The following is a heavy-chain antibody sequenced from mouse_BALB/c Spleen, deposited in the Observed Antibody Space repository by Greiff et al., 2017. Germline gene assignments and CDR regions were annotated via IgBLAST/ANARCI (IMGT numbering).Heavy chain of an antibody. CDR3: AREGYDAYAMDY. Sequence: EVMLVESGGGLVQPGGSRKLSCAASGFTFSDYGMAWVRQAPGKGPEWVAFISNLAYSIYYADTVTGRFTISRENAKNTLYLEMSSLRSEDTAMYYCAREGYDAYAMDYWGQGTSVTVSS. CDR1: GFTFSDYG. J-gene: IGHJ4*01. V-gene: IGHV5-15*02. D-gene: IGHD2-2*01. CDR2: ISNLAYSI.